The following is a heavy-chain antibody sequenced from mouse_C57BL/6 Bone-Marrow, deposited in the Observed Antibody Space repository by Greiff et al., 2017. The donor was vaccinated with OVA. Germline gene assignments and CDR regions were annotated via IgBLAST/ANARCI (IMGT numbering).Heavy chain of an antibody. V-gene: IGHV5-9-1*02. D-gene: IGHD1-1*01. CDR2: ISSGGDYI. J-gene: IGHJ4*01. CDR1: GFTFSSYA. CDR3: TRVSPFYYGSSYAMDY. Sequence: EVQLVESGEGLVKPGGSLKLSCAASGFTFSSYAMSWVRQTPEKRLEWVAYISSGGDYIYYADTVKGRFTISRDNARNTLYLQMSSLKSEDTAMYYCTRVSPFYYGSSYAMDYWGQGTSVTVSS.